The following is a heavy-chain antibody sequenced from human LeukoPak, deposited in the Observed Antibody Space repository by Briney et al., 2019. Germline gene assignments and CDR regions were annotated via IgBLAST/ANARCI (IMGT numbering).Heavy chain of an antibody. CDR2: ISGSGGTT. D-gene: IGHD3-10*01. CDR3: ARSLRAGTPDY. Sequence: GGSLRLSCADSGFTFSSYAMSWVRQAPGKGLEWVSSISGSGGTTYYADSVKGRFTISRDNSKNTLYLQMNSLRAEDTAVYYCARSLRAGTPDYWGQGTLVTVSS. CDR1: GFTFSSYA. V-gene: IGHV3-23*01. J-gene: IGHJ4*02.